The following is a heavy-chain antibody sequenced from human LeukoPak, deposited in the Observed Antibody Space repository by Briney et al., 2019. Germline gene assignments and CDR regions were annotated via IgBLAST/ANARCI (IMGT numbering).Heavy chain of an antibody. CDR3: ARDNSGWSRDY. V-gene: IGHV3-21*06. CDR1: GFTFSSYA. Sequence: GGSLRLSCAASGFTFSSYAMSWVRQAPGKGLEWVSSINWGSNHIYYADAVQGRFTISRDNAKNSLYLQMNSLRAEDTAIYYCARDNSGWSRDYWGQGTLVTVSS. J-gene: IGHJ4*02. D-gene: IGHD6-19*01. CDR2: INWGSNHI.